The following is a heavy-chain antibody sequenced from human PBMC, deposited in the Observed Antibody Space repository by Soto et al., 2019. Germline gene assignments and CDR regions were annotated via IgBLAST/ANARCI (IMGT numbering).Heavy chain of an antibody. CDR3: ARDPHEFWTSYWFDP. J-gene: IGHJ5*02. D-gene: IGHD3-3*01. V-gene: IGHV1-18*01. CDR2: ISAYDGKT. Sequence: ASVKVSCKTSGYTFNTYGINWVRQAPGQGLELMGWISAYDGKTTYAEKFQGRVTLTTDTSTSTAYMELRSLRSDDTAIYYCARDPHEFWTSYWFDPWGQGTTVTVSS. CDR1: GYTFNTYG.